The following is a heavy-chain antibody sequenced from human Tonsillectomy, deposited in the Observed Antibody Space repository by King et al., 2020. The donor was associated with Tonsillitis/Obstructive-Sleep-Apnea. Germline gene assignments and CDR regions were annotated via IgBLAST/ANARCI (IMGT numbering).Heavy chain of an antibody. V-gene: IGHV4-4*02. CDR1: GVSIRISNW. J-gene: IGHJ6*03. D-gene: IGHD6-25*01. CDR3: ASHADYNYYYYMDV. CDR2: IYHTGTT. Sequence: VQLQESGPGLVKPSGTLSLTCAVSGVSIRISNWWSWVRQSPGKGLEWIGKIYHTGTTNYTPSLKSRVTISVDKSKNQFSLKLSSVTAADTAVYYCASHADYNYYYYMDVWGKGTTVTVSS.